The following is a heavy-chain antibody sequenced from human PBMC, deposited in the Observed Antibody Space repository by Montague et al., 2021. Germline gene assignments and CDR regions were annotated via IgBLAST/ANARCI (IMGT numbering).Heavy chain of an antibody. CDR3: ARRSRLKSPVDY. Sequence: SETLSLTRAVSGGSFSAYYWDWIRQPPGKGLEWIGEIHHSGITYXNPSLNSRLTISLDTSKNQFSLKLNSVTAADTAVYFCARRSRLKSPVDYWGQGTLVIVSS. J-gene: IGHJ4*02. CDR1: GGSFSAYY. CDR2: IHHSGIT. V-gene: IGHV4-34*01.